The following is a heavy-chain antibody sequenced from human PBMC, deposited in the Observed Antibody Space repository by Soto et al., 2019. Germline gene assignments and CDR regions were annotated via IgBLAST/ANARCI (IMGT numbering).Heavy chain of an antibody. D-gene: IGHD1-26*01. V-gene: IGHV5-51*01. CDR2: IYPGDSDT. CDR1: GYSFTSYW. Sequence: GESLKISCKGSGYSFTSYWIGWVRQMPGKGLEWMGIIYPGDSDTRYSPSFQGQVTISADKSISTAYPQWSSLKASDTAMYYCAKVGSPGLVYYYYRMDVWGQGTTVTVSS. J-gene: IGHJ6*02. CDR3: AKVGSPGLVYYYYRMDV.